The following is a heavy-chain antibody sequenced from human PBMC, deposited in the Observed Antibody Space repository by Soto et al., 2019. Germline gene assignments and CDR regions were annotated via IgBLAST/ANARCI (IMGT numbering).Heavy chain of an antibody. D-gene: IGHD5-18*01. CDR3: ARGRGRYGLLDS. V-gene: IGHV4-30-2*01. CDR2: IYPSGMP. CDR1: GGSISNAAYS. J-gene: IGHJ4*02. Sequence: LSLTCTLSGGSISNAAYSWSWIRQPPGTGLEWSGYIYPSGMPFYNPSLRSRVTISIDRSNDQFSLNLKSVTAAVTAVFYFARGRGRYGLLDSWGQGTLVTVSS.